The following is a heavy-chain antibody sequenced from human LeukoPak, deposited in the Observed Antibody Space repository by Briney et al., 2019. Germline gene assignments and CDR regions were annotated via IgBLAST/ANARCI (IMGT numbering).Heavy chain of an antibody. CDR1: GYTFTSYA. Sequence: ASVTVSCQASGYTFTSYAMSWVRQAPGQGREWMGWINTNTGNPTYAQGFTGRFVFSFDTSVSTAYLQISSLKAEDTAVYCCASAYPFGEALTADAFDMWGEGTMLTVSS. J-gene: IGHJ3*02. V-gene: IGHV7-4-1*02. CDR3: ASAYPFGEALTADAFDM. CDR2: INTNTGNP. D-gene: IGHD3-16*01.